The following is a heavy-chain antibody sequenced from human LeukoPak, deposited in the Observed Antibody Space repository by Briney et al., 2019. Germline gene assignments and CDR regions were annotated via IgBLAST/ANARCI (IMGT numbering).Heavy chain of an antibody. CDR3: ARPSTYYYDSSGHGAFDI. V-gene: IGHV4-61*02. Sequence: SQTLSLTCTVSGGSISNLNYYWSWIRQPAGKGLEWIGRIYASGSTNYNPSLKSRVTISVDTSKNQFSLKLSLVTAADTAVYYCARPSTYYYDSSGHGAFDIWGQGXMVTXSS. D-gene: IGHD3-22*01. CDR1: GGSISNLNYY. J-gene: IGHJ3*02. CDR2: IYASGST.